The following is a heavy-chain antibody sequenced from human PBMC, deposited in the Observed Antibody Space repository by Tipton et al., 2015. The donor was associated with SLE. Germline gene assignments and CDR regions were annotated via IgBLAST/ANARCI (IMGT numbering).Heavy chain of an antibody. CDR3: AGGVRIAVVKGWYFDL. J-gene: IGHJ2*01. CDR1: GGSVRIAY. V-gene: IGHV4-59*02. CDR2: NFYSGSP. D-gene: IGHD6-19*01. Sequence: TLSLTCNVSGGSVRIAYWDWIRQSPGKGLEWIGYNFYSGSPSYNPSLRSRVTMSADTSKNQFSLKLNSVTAADTAVYYCAGGVRIAVVKGWYFDLWGRGTLVTVSS.